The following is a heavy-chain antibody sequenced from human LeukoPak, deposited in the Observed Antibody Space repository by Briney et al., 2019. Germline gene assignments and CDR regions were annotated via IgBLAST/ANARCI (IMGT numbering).Heavy chain of an antibody. V-gene: IGHV1-2*02. CDR2: INPNSGGT. CDR3: ARQIPAAHFDY. CDR1: GYTFTGYY. J-gene: IGHJ4*02. Sequence: ASVKVSCKASGYTFTGYYMHWVRQAPGQGLEWMGWINPNSGGTNYAQKFQGRVTMTRDTSISTAYLQWSSLKASDTAMYYCARQIPAAHFDYWGQGTLVTVSS. D-gene: IGHD6-13*01.